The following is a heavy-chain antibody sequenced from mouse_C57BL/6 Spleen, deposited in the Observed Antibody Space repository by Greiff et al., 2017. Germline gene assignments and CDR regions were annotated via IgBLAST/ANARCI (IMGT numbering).Heavy chain of an antibody. Sequence: QVQLQQSGAELVRPGASVTLSCKASGYTFTDYEMHWVKQTPVHGLEWIGAIDPETGGTAYNQKFKGKAILTADKSSSTAYMELRSLTSEDSAVYYCTRSPSRRQLRSYYFDYWGQGTTLTVSS. CDR2: IDPETGGT. D-gene: IGHD3-2*02. J-gene: IGHJ2*01. V-gene: IGHV1-15*01. CDR1: GYTFTDYE. CDR3: TRSPSRRQLRSYYFDY.